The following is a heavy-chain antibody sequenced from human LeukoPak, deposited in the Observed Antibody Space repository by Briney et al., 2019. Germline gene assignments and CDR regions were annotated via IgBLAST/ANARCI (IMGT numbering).Heavy chain of an antibody. CDR2: INSDGSST. Sequence: GGSLRLSCAASGFTFSSYWMHWVRQAPGKGLVWVSRINSDGSSTSYADSVKGRFTISRDNAKNTLYLQMNSLRAEDTAVYYCAREQELNNYYYYMDVWGKGTTVTVSS. D-gene: IGHD6-13*01. J-gene: IGHJ6*03. CDR1: GFTFSSYW. V-gene: IGHV3-74*01. CDR3: AREQELNNYYYYMDV.